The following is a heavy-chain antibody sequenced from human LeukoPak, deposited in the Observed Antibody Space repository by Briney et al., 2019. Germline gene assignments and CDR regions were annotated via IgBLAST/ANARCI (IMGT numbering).Heavy chain of an antibody. CDR2: IYYSGST. Sequence: SQTLSLTCTVSGGSISSGDYYWSWIRQPPGKGLEWIGYIYYSGSTYYNPSLKSRVTISVDTFKNQFSLKLSSVTAADTAVYYCARADYDILASPPLDAFDIWGQGTMVTVSS. V-gene: IGHV4-30-4*01. J-gene: IGHJ3*02. CDR1: GGSISSGDYY. D-gene: IGHD3-9*01. CDR3: ARADYDILASPPLDAFDI.